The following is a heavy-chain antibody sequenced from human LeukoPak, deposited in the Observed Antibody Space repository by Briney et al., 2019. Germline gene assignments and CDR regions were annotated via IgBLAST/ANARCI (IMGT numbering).Heavy chain of an antibody. J-gene: IGHJ6*03. V-gene: IGHV1-2*02. Sequence: ASVKVSCKASGYTFTGYYMHWVRQAPGQGLEWMGWINPNSGGTNYAQKFQGRVTMTRDTSISTAYMELSRLRSDDTAVYYCARGVKLVSYYYYCYMDVWGKGTTATVSS. D-gene: IGHD6-13*01. CDR3: ARGVKLVSYYYYCYMDV. CDR2: INPNSGGT. CDR1: GYTFTGYY.